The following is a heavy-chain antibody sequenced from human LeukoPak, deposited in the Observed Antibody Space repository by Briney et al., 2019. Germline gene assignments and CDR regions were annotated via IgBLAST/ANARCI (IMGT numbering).Heavy chain of an antibody. D-gene: IGHD2-21*01. CDR3: ARHVVANSWFDP. V-gene: IGHV4-39*01. CDR2: IYYSGST. Sequence: SETLSLTCTVPGGSISSGSYYWSWIRQPPGKGLEWIGSIYYSGSTYYNPSLKSRVTISVDTSKNQFSLKLSSVTAADTAVYYCARHVVANSWFDPWGQGTLVTVSS. J-gene: IGHJ5*02. CDR1: GGSISSGSYY.